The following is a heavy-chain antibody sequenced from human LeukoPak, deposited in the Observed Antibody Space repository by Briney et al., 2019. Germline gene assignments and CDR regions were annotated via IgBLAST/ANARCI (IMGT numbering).Heavy chain of an antibody. CDR3: ASFGICSGGSCMPY. CDR1: GYIFTGYY. CDR2: INPNSGGT. D-gene: IGHD2-15*01. V-gene: IGHV1-2*02. J-gene: IGHJ4*02. Sequence: ASVKVSCKASGYIFTGYYMHWVRQAPGQGLEWMGWINPNSGGTNYAQKFQGRVTMTRDTSISTAYMELSRLRSDDTAVYYCASFGICSGGSCMPYWGQGTLVTVSS.